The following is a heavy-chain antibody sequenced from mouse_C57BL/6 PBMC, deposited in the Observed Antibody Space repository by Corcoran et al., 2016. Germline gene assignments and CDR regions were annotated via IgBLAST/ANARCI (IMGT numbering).Heavy chain of an antibody. D-gene: IGHD2-14*01. V-gene: IGHV9-3*01. CDR3: ARSQYDLV. Sequence: QIQLVQSGPELKKPGETVKISCKASGYTFTTYGMSWVKQAPGKGLKWMGWINTYSGVPTYADDFKGRFALTLETSASTDYLQINNLKNEDTATYFCARSQYDLVWGTGTTVTVSS. J-gene: IGHJ1*03. CDR1: GYTFTTYG. CDR2: INTYSGVP.